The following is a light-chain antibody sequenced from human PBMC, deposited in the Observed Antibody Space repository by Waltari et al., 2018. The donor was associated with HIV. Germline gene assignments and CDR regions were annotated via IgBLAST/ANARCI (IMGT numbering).Light chain of an antibody. Sequence: EIVLTQSPGTLSLSPGERATLSCRASQSVSKNYLAWYQQKSGQAPRLLICGASSRATGIADRFSGSGSGTDFTLTISRLEPEDFAVYYCQQYGSSPCTFGPGTKVDVK. CDR1: QSVSKNY. V-gene: IGKV3-20*01. CDR3: QQYGSSPCT. J-gene: IGKJ3*01. CDR2: GAS.